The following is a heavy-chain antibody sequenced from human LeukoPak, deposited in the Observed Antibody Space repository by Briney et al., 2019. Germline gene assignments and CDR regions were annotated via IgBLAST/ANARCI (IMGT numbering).Heavy chain of an antibody. D-gene: IGHD2/OR15-2a*01. J-gene: IGHJ2*01. CDR3: AKDLSRSTSSRYFDL. V-gene: IGHV3-7*03. Sequence: GGSLRLSCEASGFTFSSYWMSWVRQAPGKGLEWVANIKQDGSEKYYVDSVKGRFTISRDNAKKSLYLQMNSLRAEDTAVYYCAKDLSRSTSSRYFDLWGRGTLVTVSS. CDR2: IKQDGSEK. CDR1: GFTFSSYW.